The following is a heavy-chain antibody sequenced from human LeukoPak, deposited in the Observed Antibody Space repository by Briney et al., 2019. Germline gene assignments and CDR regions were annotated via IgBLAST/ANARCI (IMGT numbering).Heavy chain of an antibody. Sequence: SVKVSCKASGGTFSSYAISWVRQAPGQGLEWMGRIIPILGIANSAQNFQGTVTITADKSTSTAYMELSSLRSEDTAVYYCARGTLAAPYGMDVWGQGTTVTVSS. J-gene: IGHJ6*02. D-gene: IGHD6-6*01. CDR1: GGTFSSYA. CDR2: IIPILGIA. V-gene: IGHV1-69*04. CDR3: ARGTLAAPYGMDV.